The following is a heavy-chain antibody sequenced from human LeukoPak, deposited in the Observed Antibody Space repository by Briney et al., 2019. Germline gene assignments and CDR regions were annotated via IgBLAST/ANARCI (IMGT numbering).Heavy chain of an antibody. Sequence: GGSLRLSCAASGFTFDDFAMHWVRQAPGKGLEWVSLVSGDGGITYYADSVKGRFTISRDNSKNTLYLQMNSLRAEDTAVYYCARFRRTVTTYFDYWGQGTLVTVSS. CDR2: VSGDGGIT. CDR1: GFTFDDFA. CDR3: ARFRRTVTTYFDY. V-gene: IGHV3-43*02. D-gene: IGHD4-17*01. J-gene: IGHJ4*02.